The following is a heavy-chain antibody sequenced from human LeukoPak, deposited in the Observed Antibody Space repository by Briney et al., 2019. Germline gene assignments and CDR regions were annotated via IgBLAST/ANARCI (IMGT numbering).Heavy chain of an antibody. CDR1: GFTFSNAW. CDR2: IKSKTDGGTT. V-gene: IGHV3-15*01. J-gene: IGHJ4*02. D-gene: IGHD3-10*01. CDR3: TTGGGIWFGELLSPH. Sequence: GGSLRLSCAASGFTFSNAWMSWVRQAPGKGLEWVGRIKSKTDGGTTDYAAPVKGRFTISRDDSKNTLYLQMNSLKTEDTAVYYCTTGGGIWFGELLSPHWGQGTLVTVSS.